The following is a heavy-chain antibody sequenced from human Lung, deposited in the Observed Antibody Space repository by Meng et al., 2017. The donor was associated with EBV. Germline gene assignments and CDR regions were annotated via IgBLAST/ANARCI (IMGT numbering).Heavy chain of an antibody. V-gene: IGHV3-30*18. J-gene: IGHJ4*02. CDR2: ISYDGSNK. Sequence: QVQLVESGGGVVQPGTSLRLSCAGSGFTFSSYGIHWVRQAPGKGLEWLTVISYDGSNKFYADSVKGRFTISRDNSKNTQYLQMNSLTVEDTAVYYCAKEWGSGAHQTPLIDYWGQGILVTVAS. CDR3: AKEWGSGAHQTPLIDY. D-gene: IGHD3-10*01. CDR1: GFTFSSYG.